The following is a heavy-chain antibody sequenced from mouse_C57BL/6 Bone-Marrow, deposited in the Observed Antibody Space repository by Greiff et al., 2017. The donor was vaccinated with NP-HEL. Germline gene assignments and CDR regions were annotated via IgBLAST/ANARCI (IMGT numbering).Heavy chain of an antibody. CDR1: GYTFTEYT. V-gene: IGHV1-62-2*01. CDR3: ARHEAPIYYYGSSYVGYFDY. CDR2: FYPGSGSI. D-gene: IGHD1-1*01. Sequence: VQLQQSGAELVKPGASVKLSCKASGYTFTEYTIHWVKQRSGQGLEWIGWFYPGSGSIKYNEKFKDKATLTADKSSSTVYMELSRLTSEDSAVYFCARHEAPIYYYGSSYVGYFDYWGQGTTLTVSS. J-gene: IGHJ2*01.